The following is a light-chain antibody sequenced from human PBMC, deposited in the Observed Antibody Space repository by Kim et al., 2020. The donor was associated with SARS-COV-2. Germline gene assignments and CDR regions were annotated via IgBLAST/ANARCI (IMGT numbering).Light chain of an antibody. V-gene: IGLV3-1*01. CDR3: QAWDSGTAV. CDR1: KLGDKY. J-gene: IGLJ3*02. CDR2: QDS. Sequence: SVSPGKTASITCSGDKLGDKYACWYQQKPGQSPVLVIYQDSKRPSGIPERFSGSNSGNTATLTISGTQAMDEADYYCQAWDSGTAVFGGGTKLTVL.